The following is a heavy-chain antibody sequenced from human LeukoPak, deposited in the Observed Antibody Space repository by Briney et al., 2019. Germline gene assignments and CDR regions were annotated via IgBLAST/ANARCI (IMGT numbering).Heavy chain of an antibody. V-gene: IGHV3-21*01. Sequence: SGGSLRLSCAASGFTFSYNWMHWVRQAPGKGLEWVSSISSSSSYIYYADSVKGRFTISRDNAKNSLYLQMNSLRAEDTAVYYCARVQVLLWFGESMDYYGMDVWGKGTTVTVSS. CDR2: ISSSSSYI. D-gene: IGHD3-10*01. CDR3: ARVQVLLWFGESMDYYGMDV. CDR1: GFTFSYNW. J-gene: IGHJ6*04.